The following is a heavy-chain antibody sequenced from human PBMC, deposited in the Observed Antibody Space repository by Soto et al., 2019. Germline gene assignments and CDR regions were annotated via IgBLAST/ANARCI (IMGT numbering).Heavy chain of an antibody. CDR3: ARDKSHGGNRRYGDSPGI. J-gene: IGHJ4*02. CDR1: GGSISSGGYY. CDR2: IYYSGST. Sequence: NPSETLSLTCTVSGGSISSGGYYWSWIRQHPGKGLEWIGYIYYSGSTYYNPSLKSRVTISVDTSKNQFSLKLSSVTAADTAVYYCARDKSHGGNRRYGDSPGIWGQGTLVTVS. V-gene: IGHV4-31*03. D-gene: IGHD4-17*01.